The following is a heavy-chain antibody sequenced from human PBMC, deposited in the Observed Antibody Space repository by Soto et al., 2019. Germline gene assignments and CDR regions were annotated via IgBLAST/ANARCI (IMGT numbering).Heavy chain of an antibody. CDR3: ARDGDYRYQDGTTKDFGMDV. CDR2: SIPIFGGA. Sequence: VEVVQSEAEAKKPGSSVKLSCQVSGVTFSNAAFSWVRQAPGQGLEWMGGSIPIFGGAKYAQKFQARVKITADELTDIVYREMTNRENGDTAVYFCARDGDYRYQDGTTKDFGMDVWGQGTTVTVSS. J-gene: IGHJ6*02. D-gene: IGHD3-16*02. V-gene: IGHV1-69*01. CDR1: GVTFSNAA.